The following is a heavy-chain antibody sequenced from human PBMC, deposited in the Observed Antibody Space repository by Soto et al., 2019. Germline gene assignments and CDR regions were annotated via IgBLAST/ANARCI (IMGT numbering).Heavy chain of an antibody. J-gene: IGHJ3*02. CDR2: INSDGSST. D-gene: IGHD6-19*01. Sequence: PGGSLRLSCAASGFTFSSYWMHWVRQAPGKGLVWVSRINSDGSSTSYADSVKGRFTISRDNAKNTLYLQMNSLRAEDTAVYYCARALGSGWYRRWIPGDDAFDIWGQGTMVTV. CDR1: GFTFSSYW. CDR3: ARALGSGWYRRWIPGDDAFDI. V-gene: IGHV3-74*01.